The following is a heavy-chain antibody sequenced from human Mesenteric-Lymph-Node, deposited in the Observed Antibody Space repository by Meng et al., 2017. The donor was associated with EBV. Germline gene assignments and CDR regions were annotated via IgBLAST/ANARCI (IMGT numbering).Heavy chain of an antibody. CDR1: GFTFNTYS. Sequence: EVQLVGAGGGLVKTGGSLRLSCAASGFTFNTYSMNWVRQAPGKGLEWVSSISSTSHHINYAASVKGRFTISRDNARNSLYLQMNSLRAEDSAVYYCARDYGSGSHFDWWGQGTLVTVSS. J-gene: IGHJ4*02. CDR3: ARDYGSGSHFDW. V-gene: IGHV3-21*01. CDR2: ISSTSHHI. D-gene: IGHD3-10*01.